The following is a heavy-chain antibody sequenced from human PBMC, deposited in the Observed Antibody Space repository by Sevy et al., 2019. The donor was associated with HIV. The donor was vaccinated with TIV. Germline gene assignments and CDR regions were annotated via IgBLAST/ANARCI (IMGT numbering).Heavy chain of an antibody. J-gene: IGHJ4*02. Sequence: GGSLRLSCTASGFTFSSYVISWVRQAPGKGLEWVSTISASGGSTYYADSVKGRFTISRGNSKKNVYLDMNSLRAEDTAIFYCAKEETTGYIWGQGTLVTVSS. CDR1: GFTFSSYV. CDR2: ISASGGST. V-gene: IGHV3-23*01. D-gene: IGHD3-9*01. CDR3: AKEETTGYI.